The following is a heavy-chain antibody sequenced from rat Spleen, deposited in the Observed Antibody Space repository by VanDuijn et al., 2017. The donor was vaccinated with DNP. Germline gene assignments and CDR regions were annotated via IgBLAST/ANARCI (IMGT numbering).Heavy chain of an antibody. CDR2: ISYDGSDT. D-gene: IGHD1-4*01. Sequence: EVQLVESGGGLVQPGRSLKLSCAVSRITFSDHNMAWVRQAPKKGLEWVATISYDGSDTYYRDYVKGRFTISRDNAKSTLYLQMDSLRSEDTATYYCAGRPPPTRGPFDYWGQGVTVTVSS. CDR1: RITFSDHN. J-gene: IGHJ2*01. V-gene: IGHV5-7*01. CDR3: AGRPPPTRGPFDY.